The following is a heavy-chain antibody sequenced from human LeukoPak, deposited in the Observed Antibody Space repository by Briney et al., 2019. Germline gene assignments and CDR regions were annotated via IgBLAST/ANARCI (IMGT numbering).Heavy chain of an antibody. D-gene: IGHD3-10*01. CDR3: ASSYGSGDYFDY. CDR2: IIPIFGTT. V-gene: IGHV1-69*05. CDR1: GGTFSSYA. J-gene: IGHJ4*02. Sequence: SVKVSRKAPGGTFSSYAITWVRQAPGQGLEWMGGIIPIFGTTNYAQKFQGRVTITTDESTSTAYMELSSLRSEDTAVYYCASSYGSGDYFDYWGQGTLVTVSS.